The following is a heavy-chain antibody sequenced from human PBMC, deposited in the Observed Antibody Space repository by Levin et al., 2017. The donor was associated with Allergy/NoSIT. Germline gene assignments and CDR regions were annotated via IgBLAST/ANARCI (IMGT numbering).Heavy chain of an antibody. Sequence: SQTLSLTCAVYGGSFSGSYWSWIRQPPGKGLEWIGEINHSGSTNYNPSLKSRVTISVDTSKNQFSLKLSSVTAADTAVYYCARGSGYYGSGSYYKWSSGQNQYFDYWGQGTLVTVSS. D-gene: IGHD3-10*01. V-gene: IGHV4-34*01. J-gene: IGHJ4*02. CDR3: ARGSGYYGSGSYYKWSSGQNQYFDY. CDR1: GGSFSGSY. CDR2: INHSGST.